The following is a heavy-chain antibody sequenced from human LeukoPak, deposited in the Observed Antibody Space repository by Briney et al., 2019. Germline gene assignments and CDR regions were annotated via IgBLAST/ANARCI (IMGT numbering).Heavy chain of an antibody. J-gene: IGHJ5*02. CDR2: IYHTGGA. CDR3: ARGDYRSFVPWFDP. CDR1: GGSISSDGYS. V-gene: IGHV4-30-2*01. Sequence: PSQTLSLTCAVSGGSISSDGYSWIWLRQPPGKGLECLGYIYHTGGAYYNPSLKSRVSISVDKSKNEFSLKLTSVTAADTAVYYCARGDYRSFVPWFDPWGQGALVTDSS. D-gene: IGHD3-16*01.